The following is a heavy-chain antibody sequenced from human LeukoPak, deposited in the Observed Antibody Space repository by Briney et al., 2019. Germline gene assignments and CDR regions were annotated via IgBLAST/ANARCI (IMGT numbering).Heavy chain of an antibody. D-gene: IGHD5-12*01. V-gene: IGHV3-49*04. CDR1: EFTLGDYA. CDR2: IRKKAGFGGST. J-gene: IGHJ6*02. CDR3: TRAGIVATIGYGMDV. Sequence: GGSLRLSCTTFEFTLGDYALSWVRQAPGKGLEWVGLIRKKAGFGGSTEYAASVEGRFSISRDDSKSVAYLQMNSLQTEDTAVYYCTRAGIVATIGYGMDVWGQGTTVTVSS.